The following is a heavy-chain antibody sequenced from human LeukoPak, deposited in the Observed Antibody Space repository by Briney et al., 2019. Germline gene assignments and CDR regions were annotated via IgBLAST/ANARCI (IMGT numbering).Heavy chain of an antibody. CDR2: IIPIFGTA. CDR3: ARDHAYYDFWSGFDY. Sequence: SVKVSCKASGGTFSSCAISWVRQDPGQGLEWMGGIIPIFGTANYAQKLQGRVTMTTDTSTSTAYMELRSLRSDDTAVYYCARDHAYYDFWSGFDYWGQGTLVTVSS. J-gene: IGHJ4*02. D-gene: IGHD3-3*01. V-gene: IGHV1-69*05. CDR1: GGTFSSCA.